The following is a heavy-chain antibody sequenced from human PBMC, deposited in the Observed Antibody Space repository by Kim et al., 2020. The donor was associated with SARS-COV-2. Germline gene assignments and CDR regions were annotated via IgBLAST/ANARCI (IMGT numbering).Heavy chain of an antibody. J-gene: IGHJ4*02. CDR3: AREWSRTENYFDY. V-gene: IGHV1-69*01. D-gene: IGHD2-15*01. Sequence: YAQKVQGRVTITADESTSTAYMELSSLRSEDTAVYYCAREWSRTENYFDYWGQGTLVTVSS.